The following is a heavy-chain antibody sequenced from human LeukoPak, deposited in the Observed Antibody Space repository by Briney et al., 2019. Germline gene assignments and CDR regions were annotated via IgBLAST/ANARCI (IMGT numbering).Heavy chain of an antibody. CDR2: INHSGST. V-gene: IGHV4-34*01. J-gene: IGHJ4*02. CDR1: GGSFSGYY. CDR3: ASPPMDYYDSSGYSLSDF. Sequence: PSETLSLTCAVYGGSFSGYYWSWIRQPPGKGLEWIGEINHSGSTNYNPSLKSRVAISVDTSENQFSLKLSSVTAADTAVYYCASPPMDYYDSSGYSLSDFWGQGTLVTISS. D-gene: IGHD3-22*01.